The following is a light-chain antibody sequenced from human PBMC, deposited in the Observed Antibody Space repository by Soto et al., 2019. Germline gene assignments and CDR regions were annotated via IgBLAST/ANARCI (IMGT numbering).Light chain of an antibody. J-gene: IGLJ2*01. Sequence: QSVLTQPPSVSGTPGHKVSISCSGSTSNLGGNTVNWYQQLAGTAPKLLIYTNNQRPSGVPDRFSGSKSGTSASLAISGLRSEDEADFYCAAWDDSLNAVVFGGGTKVTVL. CDR2: TNN. CDR3: AAWDDSLNAVV. V-gene: IGLV1-44*01. CDR1: TSNLGGNT.